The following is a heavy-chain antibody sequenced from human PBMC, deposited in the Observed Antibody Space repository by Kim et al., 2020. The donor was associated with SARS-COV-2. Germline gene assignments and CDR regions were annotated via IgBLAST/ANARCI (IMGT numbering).Heavy chain of an antibody. CDR3: ARPRYSSSSWFDP. V-gene: IGHV4-39*01. D-gene: IGHD6-6*01. Sequence: SETLSLTCTVSGGSISSSSYYWGWIRQPPGKGLEWIGSIYYSGSTYYNPSLKSRVTISVDTSKNQFSLKLSSVTAADTAVYYCARPRYSSSSWFDPWGQGTLVTVSS. CDR2: IYYSGST. CDR1: GGSISSSSYY. J-gene: IGHJ5*02.